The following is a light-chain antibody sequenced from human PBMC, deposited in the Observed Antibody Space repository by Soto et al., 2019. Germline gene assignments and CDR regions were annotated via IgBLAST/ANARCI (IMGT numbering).Light chain of an antibody. CDR1: QSVSSNY. Sequence: EIVLTQSPGTLSLSPGERATLSCRASQSVSSNYLAWYQQKPGQAPRLLIYDASSRATGIPDRFSGSGSETDFTLTISRLEPEDFAVYYCQQYGSSPWTFGKGTKVAIK. J-gene: IGKJ1*01. V-gene: IGKV3-20*01. CDR3: QQYGSSPWT. CDR2: DAS.